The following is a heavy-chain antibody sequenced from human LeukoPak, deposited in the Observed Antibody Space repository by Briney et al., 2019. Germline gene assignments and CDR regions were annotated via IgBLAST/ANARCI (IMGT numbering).Heavy chain of an antibody. Sequence: GESLKISCKGSGYSFTSYWIGWVRQMPGKGLEWMGIIYPGGSDTRYSPSFQGQVTISADKSISTAYLQWSSLKASDTAMYYCARGRPGIAVAGTSEYYFDYWGQGTLVTVSS. D-gene: IGHD6-19*01. J-gene: IGHJ4*02. CDR3: ARGRPGIAVAGTSEYYFDY. CDR1: GYSFTSYW. CDR2: IYPGGSDT. V-gene: IGHV5-51*01.